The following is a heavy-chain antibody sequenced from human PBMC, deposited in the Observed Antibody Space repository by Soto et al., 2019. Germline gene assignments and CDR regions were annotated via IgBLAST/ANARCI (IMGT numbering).Heavy chain of an antibody. CDR2: ISGSGGST. Sequence: HPGGSLRLSCAASGFTFSSYAMSWVRQAPGKGLEWVSAISGSGGSTYYADSVKGRFTISRDNSKNTLYLQMNSLRAEDTAVYYCAKWGYFDWLSLLYGMDVWGQGTTVTVSS. V-gene: IGHV3-23*01. J-gene: IGHJ6*02. CDR1: GFTFSSYA. D-gene: IGHD3-9*01. CDR3: AKWGYFDWLSLLYGMDV.